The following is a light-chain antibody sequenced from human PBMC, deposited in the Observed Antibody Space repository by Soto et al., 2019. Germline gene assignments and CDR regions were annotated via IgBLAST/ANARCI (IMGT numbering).Light chain of an antibody. V-gene: IGKV3-11*01. J-gene: IGKJ2*01. Sequence: EIVSTQSPATLSLSPGEGATLSCRASQSVSSYLVWYQQKPGQAPRLLIYDASKRATGIPARFSGSGSGTDFTLTISSLEPENFAVYYCQQRSSRPPMYTFGQGTKGDIK. CDR1: QSVSSY. CDR2: DAS. CDR3: QQRSSRPPMYT.